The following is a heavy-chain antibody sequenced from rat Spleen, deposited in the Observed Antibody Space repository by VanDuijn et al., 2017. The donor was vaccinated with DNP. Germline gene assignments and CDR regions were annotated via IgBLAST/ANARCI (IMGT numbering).Heavy chain of an antibody. V-gene: IGHV4-2*01. CDR1: GFTFSDYY. D-gene: IGHD1-11*01. Sequence: EVQLVESGGGLVQPGRSLKLSCAVSGFTFSDYYMAWVRQAPGKGLEWIGQINKDSSTTNYVPSLKDKFTISRDSAQNTLYLQMSKLGSEDTAIYHCAKGPNYGGDSDYFDYWGQGVMVTVSS. CDR3: AKGPNYGGDSDYFDY. J-gene: IGHJ2*01. CDR2: INKDSSTT.